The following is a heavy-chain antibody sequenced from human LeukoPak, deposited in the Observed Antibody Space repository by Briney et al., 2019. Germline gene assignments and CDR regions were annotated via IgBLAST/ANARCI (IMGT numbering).Heavy chain of an antibody. CDR2: ISSSGSTI. CDR1: GFTFSSYE. Sequence: QSGGSLSLSCAAAGFTFSSYEMNWVRQATGKGLEWVSYISSSGSTIYYADSVKGRFTISRDNAKNSLYLQMNSLRAEDTAVYYCAKWRRGGWSLDYWGQGTLVTVSS. J-gene: IGHJ4*02. CDR3: AKWRRGGWSLDY. V-gene: IGHV3-48*03. D-gene: IGHD6-19*01.